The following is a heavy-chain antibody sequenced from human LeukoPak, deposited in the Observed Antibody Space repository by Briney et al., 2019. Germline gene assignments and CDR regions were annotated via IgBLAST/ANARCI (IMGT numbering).Heavy chain of an antibody. CDR3: ARLDIVVVPAAGDYYYGVDV. Sequence: ASVKVSCKASGYTFTSYGISWVRQAPGQGLEWMGWISAYNGNTNYAQKLQGRVTMTTDTSTSTAYRELRSLRSDDTAVYYCARLDIVVVPAAGDYYYGVDVWGQGTTVTVSS. CDR2: ISAYNGNT. CDR1: GYTFTSYG. V-gene: IGHV1-18*01. D-gene: IGHD2-2*01. J-gene: IGHJ6*02.